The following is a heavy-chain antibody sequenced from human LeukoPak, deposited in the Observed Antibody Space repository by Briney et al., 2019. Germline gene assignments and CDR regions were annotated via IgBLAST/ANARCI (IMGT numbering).Heavy chain of an antibody. Sequence: GGSLRLSCAASGFTFSSYEMNWVRQAPGKGLEWVSYISSSGSTIYYADSVKGRFTISRDNAKNSLYLQMNSLTAEDTAVYFCARDGGYYGSGSYSAYYFDSWGQGTLVTVSS. CDR3: ARDGGYYGSGSYSAYYFDS. V-gene: IGHV3-48*03. J-gene: IGHJ4*02. CDR1: GFTFSSYE. D-gene: IGHD3-10*01. CDR2: ISSSGSTI.